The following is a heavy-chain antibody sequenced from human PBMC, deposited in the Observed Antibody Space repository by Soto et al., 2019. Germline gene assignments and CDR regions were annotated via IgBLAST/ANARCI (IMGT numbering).Heavy chain of an antibody. CDR3: ATHGLGVSSPPYFAT. V-gene: IGHV1-69*01. J-gene: IGHJ5*02. Sequence: QLVQSGSEVKKPGSSVKVSCQASGGTFSGYVVTWVRQAPGQGLEWMGEFVPLFGTTNYAQRFSGRITIPAEESTSTAYMQLRTLRSDDTAVYYCATHGLGVSSPPYFATWGQGTLVTVSS. CDR2: FVPLFGTT. CDR1: GGTFSGYV. D-gene: IGHD3-9*01.